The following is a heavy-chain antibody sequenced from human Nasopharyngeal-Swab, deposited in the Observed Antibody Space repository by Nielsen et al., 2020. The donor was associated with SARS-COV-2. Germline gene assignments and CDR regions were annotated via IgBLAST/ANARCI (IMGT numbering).Heavy chain of an antibody. J-gene: IGHJ4*02. V-gene: IGHV3-7*03. CDR2: ISPDGSDG. CDR3: AIPTRSTPFGY. CDR1: GFTFSDYW. D-gene: IGHD2-15*01. Sequence: GESLKISCAASGFTFSDYWMSWVRQAPGKGLEWVAHISPDGSDGQYVDSVRGRLTISRDNAKNSLYLQMSSLRAEDTAVYYCAIPTRSTPFGYWGQGTLVTVSS.